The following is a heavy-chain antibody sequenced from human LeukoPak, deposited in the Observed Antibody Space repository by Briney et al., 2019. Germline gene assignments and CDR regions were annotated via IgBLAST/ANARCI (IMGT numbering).Heavy chain of an antibody. J-gene: IGHJ4*02. Sequence: GGSLRLSCAASGFTFSNYWMTWVRQAPGKGLEWVANIKQDGSERYYVDSVKGRFTISRDNAKNSLYLQMNSLRAEDTAVYYCAKAQLLWFGELSHDYWGQGTLVTVSS. V-gene: IGHV3-7*03. D-gene: IGHD3-10*01. CDR2: IKQDGSER. CDR3: AKAQLLWFGELSHDY. CDR1: GFTFSNYW.